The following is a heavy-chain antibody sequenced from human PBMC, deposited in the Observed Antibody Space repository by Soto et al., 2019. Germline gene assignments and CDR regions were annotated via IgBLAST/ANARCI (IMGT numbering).Heavy chain of an antibody. J-gene: IGHJ4*02. D-gene: IGHD3-3*01. CDR1: GFTFSSYA. Sequence: PGGSLRLSCAASGFTFSSYAMSWVRQAPGKGLEWVSAISGSGGSTYYADSVKGRFTISRDNSKNTLYLQMNSLRAKDTAVYYCAKDGHDFWSGPRWGQGTLVTVSS. CDR3: AKDGHDFWSGPR. V-gene: IGHV3-23*01. CDR2: ISGSGGST.